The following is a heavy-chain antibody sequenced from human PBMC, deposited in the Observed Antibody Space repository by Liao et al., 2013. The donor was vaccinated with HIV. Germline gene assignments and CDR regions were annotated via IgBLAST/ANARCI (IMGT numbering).Heavy chain of an antibody. J-gene: IGHJ6*03. CDR1: GGSISRGTYY. V-gene: IGHV4-61*02. Sequence: QVQLQESGPGLVKPSQTLSLTCTVSGGSISRGTYYWGWIRQPAGKGLEWIGRIHTGGSTNYSPSLESRVTISADTSNNQFSLKLNSVTAADAAVYYCARARRHYGTGSHAQYYYYYMDVWGKGTTVTVSS. CDR3: ARARRHYGTGSHAQYYYYYMDV. D-gene: IGHD3-10*01. CDR2: IHTGGST.